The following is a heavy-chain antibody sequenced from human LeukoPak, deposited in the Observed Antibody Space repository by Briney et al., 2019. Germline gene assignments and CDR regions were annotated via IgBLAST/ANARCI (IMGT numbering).Heavy chain of an antibody. V-gene: IGHV1-2*02. Sequence: ASVKVSCKASGYTFTGYYMHWVRQAPGQGLEWMGWINPNSGGTNYAQKFQGRVTMTRDTSISTAYMELSRLRSDDTAVYYCARLVWGGGSLDAFDIWGQGTMVTVSS. CDR2: INPNSGGT. J-gene: IGHJ3*02. D-gene: IGHD3-16*01. CDR3: ARLVWGGGSLDAFDI. CDR1: GYTFTGYY.